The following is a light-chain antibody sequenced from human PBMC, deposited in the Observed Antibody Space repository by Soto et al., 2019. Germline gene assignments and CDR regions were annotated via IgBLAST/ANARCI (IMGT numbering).Light chain of an antibody. V-gene: IGKV1-33*01. CDR2: DAS. Sequence: DIQMTQSPSSLSASVGDRVTITCQASQDISNYLNWYQQKPGKAPKLLIYDASNLETGVPSRFSGSGSGTDFTFTISSLQPEDIATYFCQQSYNSPRTFGQGTKLDIK. J-gene: IGKJ1*01. CDR1: QDISNY. CDR3: QQSYNSPRT.